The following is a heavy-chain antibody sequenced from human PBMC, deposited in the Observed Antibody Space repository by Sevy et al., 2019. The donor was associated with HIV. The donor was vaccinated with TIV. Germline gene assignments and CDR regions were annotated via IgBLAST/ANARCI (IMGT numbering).Heavy chain of an antibody. V-gene: IGHV3-23*01. D-gene: IGHD6-19*01. CDR1: GFTFSSYA. J-gene: IGHJ4*02. CDR2: ISGSGGST. Sequence: GGSLRLSCAASGFTFSSYAMSWVRQAPGKGLEWVSAISGSGGSTYYADSVKGRFTISRDNSKNKLYLLMNSQRAEDTAICYCATHSGIPGMAVAGTFDYWGQGTLVTVSS. CDR3: ATHSGIPGMAVAGTFDY.